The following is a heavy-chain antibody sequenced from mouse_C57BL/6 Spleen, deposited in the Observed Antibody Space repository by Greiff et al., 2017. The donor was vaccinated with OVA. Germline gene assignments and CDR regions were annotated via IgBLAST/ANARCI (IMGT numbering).Heavy chain of an antibody. J-gene: IGHJ2*01. CDR1: GYTFTEYT. D-gene: IGHD2-3*01. Sequence: VQLQESGAELVKPGASVKLSCKASGYTFTEYTIHWVKQRSGQGLEWIGWFYPGSGSIKYNEKFKDKATLTADKSSSTVYMELSRLTSEDSAVYFCARHEDEGLYDGYGFDYWGQGTTLTVSS. CDR3: ARHEDEGLYDGYGFDY. V-gene: IGHV1-62-2*01. CDR2: FYPGSGSI.